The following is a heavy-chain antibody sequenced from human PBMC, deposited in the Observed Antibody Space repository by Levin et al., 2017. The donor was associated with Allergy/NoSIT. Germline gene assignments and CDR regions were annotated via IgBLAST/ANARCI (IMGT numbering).Heavy chain of an antibody. CDR1: GFTFSSYA. CDR3: YGRAATTNYYYYYYMDV. J-gene: IGHJ6*03. V-gene: IGHV3-23*01. Sequence: SCAASGFTFSSYAMSWVRQAPGKGLEWVSAISGSGGSTYYADSVKGRFTISRDNSKNTLYLQMNSLRAEDTAVYYCYGRAATTNYYYYYYMDVWGKGTTVTVSS. D-gene: IGHD2-15*01. CDR2: ISGSGGST.